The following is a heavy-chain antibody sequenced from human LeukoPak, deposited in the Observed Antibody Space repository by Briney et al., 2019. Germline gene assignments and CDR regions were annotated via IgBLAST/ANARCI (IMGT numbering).Heavy chain of an antibody. Sequence: SETLSLTCAVYGGSFRGYYWSWIRQPPGKGLEWIGEINHSGSTNYNPSPKSRVTISVDTSKNQFSLKLSSVTAADTAVYYCARVSRPHYYDSSGLQNDYWGQGTLVTVSS. CDR2: INHSGST. CDR3: ARVSRPHYYDSSGLQNDY. CDR1: GGSFRGYY. J-gene: IGHJ4*02. V-gene: IGHV4-34*01. D-gene: IGHD3-22*01.